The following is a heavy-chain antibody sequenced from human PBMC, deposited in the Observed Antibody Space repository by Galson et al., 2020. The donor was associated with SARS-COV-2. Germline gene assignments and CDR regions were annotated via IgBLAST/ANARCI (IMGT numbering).Heavy chain of an antibody. D-gene: IGHD3-22*01. CDR3: ARPIDYDSSGQTPDLDV. J-gene: IGHJ6*02. CDR2: IYPGDSDT. Sequence: GESLKISCKASGYSFTSHWIGWVRQMPGKGLEWMGIIYPGDSDTRYSPSFQGQVPISADKSISTAYLQWSSLKASDTAMYYCARPIDYDSSGQTPDLDVWGQGTTVTVSS. CDR1: GYSFTSHW. V-gene: IGHV5-51*01.